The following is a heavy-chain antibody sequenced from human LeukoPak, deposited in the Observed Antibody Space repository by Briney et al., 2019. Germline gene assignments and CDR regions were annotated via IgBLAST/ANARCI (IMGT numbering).Heavy chain of an antibody. Sequence: GGTQRLSCAASGFTFSSYSMNWVRQAPGKGLEWVSSISSSSSYIYYADSVKGRFTISRDNAKNSLYLQMNSLRAEDTAVYYCARDNSPVVQGTWDYWGQGTLVTVSS. J-gene: IGHJ4*02. CDR3: ARDNSPVVQGTWDY. D-gene: IGHD2-21*01. CDR2: ISSSSSYI. CDR1: GFTFSSYS. V-gene: IGHV3-21*01.